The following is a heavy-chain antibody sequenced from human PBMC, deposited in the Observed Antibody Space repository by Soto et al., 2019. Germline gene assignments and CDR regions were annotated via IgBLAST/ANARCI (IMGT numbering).Heavy chain of an antibody. CDR3: ARIGWGYDYVGGRYFDH. CDR2: IKQDGTEQ. V-gene: IGHV3-7*01. J-gene: IGHJ4*02. Sequence: DVHLVESGGGLVQPGGSLRLSCAASAFSFGSYWMSWVRQAPGKGLEWVANIKQDGTEQYYVDSVKGRFTSSRDNAKNSVYLQMTSLRAEDTAVYYCARIGWGYDYVGGRYFDHWGQGTLVTVSS. CDR1: AFSFGSYW. D-gene: IGHD3-16*01.